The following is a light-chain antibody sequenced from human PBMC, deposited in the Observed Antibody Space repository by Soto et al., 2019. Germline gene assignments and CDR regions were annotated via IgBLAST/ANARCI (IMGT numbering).Light chain of an antibody. Sequence: QSALTQPASVSESPGQSITISCTGTSSDVGGYNYVSWYQQHPGKAPKFIIYDVSNRPSGVSNRFSGSKSGNTASLTISGLQAEDEADYYCSSYTTSNTRQIVFGTGTKVTVL. CDR2: DVS. V-gene: IGLV2-14*01. CDR1: SSDVGGYNY. J-gene: IGLJ1*01. CDR3: SSYTTSNTRQIV.